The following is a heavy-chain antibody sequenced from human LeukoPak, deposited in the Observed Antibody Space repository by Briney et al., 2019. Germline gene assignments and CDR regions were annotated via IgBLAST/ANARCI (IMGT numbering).Heavy chain of an antibody. D-gene: IGHD6-19*01. Sequence: KPSETLSLTCTVSGGSISSYYWSWIRQTPGKGLEWIGCINYSGNTDYSPSLKSRLTISVDTSKNQFSLRLRSVTAADTAVYCCARSSGWSFFDCWGQGSLVTVSS. V-gene: IGHV4-59*01. CDR2: INYSGNT. CDR3: ARSSGWSFFDC. J-gene: IGHJ4*02. CDR1: GGSISSYY.